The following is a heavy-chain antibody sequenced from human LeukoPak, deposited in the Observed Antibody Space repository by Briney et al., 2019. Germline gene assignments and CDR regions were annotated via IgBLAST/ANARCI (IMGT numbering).Heavy chain of an antibody. D-gene: IGHD2-2*01. CDR1: GGSISSYY. J-gene: IGHJ4*02. CDR2: IYYSGST. CDR3: ARGNIVVVPAAFYFDY. Sequence: SETLSLTCTVSGGSISSYYWSWIRQPPGKGLEWIGYIYYSGSTNYNPSLKSRVTISVDTSKNQFSLKLSSVTAADTAVYYCARGNIVVVPAAFYFDYWGQGTLVTVSS. V-gene: IGHV4-59*01.